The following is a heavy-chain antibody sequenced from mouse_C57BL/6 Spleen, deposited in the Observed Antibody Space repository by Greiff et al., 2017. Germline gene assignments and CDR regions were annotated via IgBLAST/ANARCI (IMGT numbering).Heavy chain of an antibody. CDR2: IRNKANGYTT. J-gene: IGHJ2*01. Sequence: EVKLMESGGGLVQPGGSLSLSCAASGFTFTDYYMSWVRQPPGKALEWLGFIRNKANGYTTEYSASVKGRFTISRDNSQSILYLRMNALRAEDSATYYCARSRGQLHFDYWGQGTTLTVSS. D-gene: IGHD2-1*01. V-gene: IGHV7-3*01. CDR3: ARSRGQLHFDY. CDR1: GFTFTDYY.